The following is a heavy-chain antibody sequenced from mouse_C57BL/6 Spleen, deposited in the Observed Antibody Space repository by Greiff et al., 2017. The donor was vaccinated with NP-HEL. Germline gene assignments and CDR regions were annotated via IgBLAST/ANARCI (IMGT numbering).Heavy chain of an antibody. Sequence: QVQLQQPGTELVKPGDSVKLSCKASGYTFTSYGMHWVTPRPGQGLEWIGNINPSYGSTNYNAKFKSKATRTEDHASSTAYMQRRSLTSEDSAVYYCARGLNWCWFAYWGQGTLVTVSA. CDR3: ARGLNWCWFAY. D-gene: IGHD4-1*01. CDR1: GYTFTSYG. V-gene: IGHV1-53*01. J-gene: IGHJ3*01. CDR2: INPSYGST.